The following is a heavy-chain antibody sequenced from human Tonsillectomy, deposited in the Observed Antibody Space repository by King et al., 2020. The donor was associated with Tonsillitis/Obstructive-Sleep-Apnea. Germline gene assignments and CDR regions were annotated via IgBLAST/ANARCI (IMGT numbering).Heavy chain of an antibody. CDR1: GGSFSGYY. CDR3: AGEVVITTGEYFQH. J-gene: IGHJ1*01. CDR2: INHSGST. Sequence: VQLQQWGAGLLKPSETLSLTCAVYGGSFSGYYWSWIRQPPGKGLEWIGEINHSGSTNYNPSLKSRVSISVDTSKNQFSLKLSSVTAADTAGYYCAGEVVITTGEYFQHWGQGTLVTVSS. D-gene: IGHD3-22*01. V-gene: IGHV4-34*01.